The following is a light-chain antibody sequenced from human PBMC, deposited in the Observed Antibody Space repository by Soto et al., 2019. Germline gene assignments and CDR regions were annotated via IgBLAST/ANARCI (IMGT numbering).Light chain of an antibody. Sequence: QSVLTQPPSVSGAPGQRVTISCTGSSSNIGTGYDVHWYQQLPGTAPKLLIYANNNRPSGVPDRFSGSKSGTSASLAIIGLQAEDEADYYCQSYDSSLSVVVFGGGTKLTVL. CDR2: ANN. V-gene: IGLV1-40*01. CDR3: QSYDSSLSVVV. J-gene: IGLJ2*01. CDR1: SSNIGTGYD.